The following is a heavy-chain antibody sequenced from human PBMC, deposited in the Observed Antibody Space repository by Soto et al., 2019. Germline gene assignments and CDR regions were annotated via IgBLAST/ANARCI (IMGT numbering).Heavy chain of an antibody. D-gene: IGHD2-21*02. CDR3: IQSRCGGDCLQSYASYYDSGMDV. CDR1: AFSLSTGGVG. J-gene: IGHJ6*02. V-gene: IGHV2-5*02. CDR2: IYWDDDK. Sequence: QITLKESGPTLVKPTQTLTLTCTFSAFSLSTGGVGVGWIRQPPGKALEWLALIYWDDDKRYSPSLRSRLTITKDTSKNQVVLTMTNIDPVDTATYYCIQSRCGGDCLQSYASYYDSGMDVWGQGTTVTVSS.